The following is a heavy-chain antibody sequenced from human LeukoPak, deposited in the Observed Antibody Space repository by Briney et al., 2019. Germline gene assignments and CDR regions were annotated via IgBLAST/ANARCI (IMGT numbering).Heavy chain of an antibody. CDR3: ARAESYGDSIRHFDY. Sequence: SETLSLTCTVSGGSISISSYYWGWIRQPPGKGLEWIGRIYTSGSTNYNPSLKSRVTMSVDTSKNQFSLKLSSVTAADTAVYYCARAESYGDSIRHFDYWGQGTLVTVSS. V-gene: IGHV4-61*05. J-gene: IGHJ4*02. CDR2: IYTSGST. CDR1: GGSISISSYY. D-gene: IGHD4-17*01.